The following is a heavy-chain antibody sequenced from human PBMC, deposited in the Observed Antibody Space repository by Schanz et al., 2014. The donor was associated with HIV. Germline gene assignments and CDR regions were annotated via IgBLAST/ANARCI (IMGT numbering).Heavy chain of an antibody. CDR2: ISAYNGNT. CDR3: ARDRPVIVGATRADGGTDFDY. Sequence: QVQLVQSGTEVKKPGASVKVSCKASGYTFISYGISWVRQAPGQGLEWMGWISAYNGNTNYAQKFQGRLTMTTDTSPSTAYMERRSLRSADTAVYYCARDRPVIVGATRADGGTDFDYWGQGTLVTVSS. CDR1: GYTFISYG. D-gene: IGHD1-26*01. V-gene: IGHV1-18*01. J-gene: IGHJ4*02.